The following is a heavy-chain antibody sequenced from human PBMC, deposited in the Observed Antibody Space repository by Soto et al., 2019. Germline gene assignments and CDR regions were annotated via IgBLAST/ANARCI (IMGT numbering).Heavy chain of an antibody. D-gene: IGHD4-4*01. J-gene: IGHJ4*02. CDR3: ARVPRLLVDDYSNYVILQTRGLDY. Sequence: ASVKVSCKASGYTFTSYGISWVRQAPGQGLEWMGWISAYNGNTNYAQKLQGRVTMTTDTSTGPAYMELRSLRSDETAVYYCARVPRLLVDDYSNYVILQTRGLDYWGQGTLVTVSS. CDR2: ISAYNGNT. V-gene: IGHV1-18*01. CDR1: GYTFTSYG.